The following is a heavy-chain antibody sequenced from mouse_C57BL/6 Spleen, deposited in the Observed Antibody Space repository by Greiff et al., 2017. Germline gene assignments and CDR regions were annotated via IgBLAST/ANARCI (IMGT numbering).Heavy chain of an antibody. V-gene: IGHV1-55*01. CDR3: ARDYDYDWYFDV. D-gene: IGHD2-4*01. CDR2: IYPGSGST. J-gene: IGHJ1*03. Sequence: VQLQQPGAELVKPGASVKMSCKASGYTFTSSWITWVKQRPGQGLEWIGDIYPGSGSTNYNEKFKSKATLTVDTSSSTAYMQLSSLTSEDSAVYYCARDYDYDWYFDVWGTGTTVTVSS. CDR1: GYTFTSSW.